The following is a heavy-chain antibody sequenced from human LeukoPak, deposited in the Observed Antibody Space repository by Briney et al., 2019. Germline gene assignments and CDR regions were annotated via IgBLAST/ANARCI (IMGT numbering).Heavy chain of an antibody. CDR2: IHYNGRT. CDR3: ARETPHHHDSSGYYPGYFEY. J-gene: IGHJ4*02. CDR1: GGSVTRGSYY. Sequence: SETLSLTCTVSGGSVTRGSYYWSWIRQPPGKGLEWIAYIHYNGRTNYNPSLKSRVTISVDTSKNQFSLRLSSVTAADTAVYYCARETPHHHDSSGYYPGYFEYWGQGTLVTVSS. D-gene: IGHD3-22*01. V-gene: IGHV4-61*01.